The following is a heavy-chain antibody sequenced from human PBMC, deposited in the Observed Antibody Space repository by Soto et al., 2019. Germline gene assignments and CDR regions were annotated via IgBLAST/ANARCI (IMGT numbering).Heavy chain of an antibody. CDR2: ISYDGSNK. V-gene: IGHV3-30-3*01. CDR3: ARDREDGSGSYYDY. J-gene: IGHJ4*02. D-gene: IGHD3-10*01. Sequence: QVQLVESGGGVVQPGRSLRLSCAASGFTFSSYAMHWVRQAPGKGLEWVAVISYDGSNKYYADSVKGRFTISRDNSKNTLYRQMNSLRAEDTAVYYCARDREDGSGSYYDYWGQGTLVTVSS. CDR1: GFTFSSYA.